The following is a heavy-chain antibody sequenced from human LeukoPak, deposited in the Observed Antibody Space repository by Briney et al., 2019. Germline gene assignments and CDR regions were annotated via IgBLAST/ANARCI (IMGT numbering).Heavy chain of an antibody. D-gene: IGHD2-15*01. CDR2: INHSGST. CDR3: ARATPHCSGGSCYPRRWFDP. CDR1: GGSFSGYY. Sequence: SETLSLTCAVYGGSFSGYYWSWIRQPPGKGLEWIGEINHSGSTNYNPSLKSRVTISVDTSKNQFSLKLSSVTAADTAVYYCARATPHCSGGSCYPRRWFDPWGQGTLVTVSS. V-gene: IGHV4-34*01. J-gene: IGHJ5*02.